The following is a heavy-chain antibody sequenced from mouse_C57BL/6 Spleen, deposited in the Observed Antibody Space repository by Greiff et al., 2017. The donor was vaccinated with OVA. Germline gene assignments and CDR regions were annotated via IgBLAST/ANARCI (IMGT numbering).Heavy chain of an antibody. J-gene: IGHJ2*01. V-gene: IGHV3-6*01. CDR1: GYSITSGYY. CDR3: ARVYPVYYFDY. D-gene: IGHD2-3*01. CDR2: ISYDGSN. Sequence: EVQLQESGPGLVKPSQSLSLTCSVTGYSITSGYYWNWIRQFPGNKLEWMGYISYDGSNNYNPSLKNRISITRDTSKNQFFLKLNSVTTEDTATYSCARVYPVYYFDYWGQGTTLTVSS.